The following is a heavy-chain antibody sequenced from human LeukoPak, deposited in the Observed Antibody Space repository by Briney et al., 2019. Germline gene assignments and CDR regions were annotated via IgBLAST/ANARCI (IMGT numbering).Heavy chain of an antibody. J-gene: IGHJ3*02. Sequence: SVKVSCKASGGTFSSYAISWVRQAPGQGLEWMGRIIPIFGTANYAQKFQGRVTITTDESTSTAYMELSSPRSEDTAVYYCARMVVDIVVVVAARRQSVPFDIWGQGTMVTVSS. D-gene: IGHD2-15*01. CDR3: ARMVVDIVVVVAARRQSVPFDI. V-gene: IGHV1-69*05. CDR2: IIPIFGTA. CDR1: GGTFSSYA.